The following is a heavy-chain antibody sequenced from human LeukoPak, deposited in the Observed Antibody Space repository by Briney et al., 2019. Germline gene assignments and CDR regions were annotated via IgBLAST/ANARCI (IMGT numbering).Heavy chain of an antibody. CDR1: GFTFSSYW. D-gene: IGHD1-14*01. J-gene: IGHJ4*02. V-gene: IGHV3-7*01. CDR2: IKQDGSEK. Sequence: PGGSLRLSCAASGFTFSSYWMSWVRQAPGKGLEWVANIKQDGSEKYYVDSVKGRFTISRDNAKNSLYLQMNSLRAEDTAVYYCASQEDYNNSWLDYWGQGTLVTVSS. CDR3: ASQEDYNNSWLDY.